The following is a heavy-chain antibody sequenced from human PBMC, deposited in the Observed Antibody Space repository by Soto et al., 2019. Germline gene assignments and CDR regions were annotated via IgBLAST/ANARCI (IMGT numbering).Heavy chain of an antibody. Sequence: GGSLRLSCAASGFTFSSYAMSWVRQAPGKGLEWVSAISGSGGSTYYADSVKGRFTISRDNSKNTLYLQMNSLRAEDTAVYYCGKDRIGADSGYWGQGTLVPVST. CDR1: GFTFSSYA. J-gene: IGHJ4*02. CDR2: ISGSGGST. D-gene: IGHD2-21*02. CDR3: GKDRIGADSGY. V-gene: IGHV3-23*01.